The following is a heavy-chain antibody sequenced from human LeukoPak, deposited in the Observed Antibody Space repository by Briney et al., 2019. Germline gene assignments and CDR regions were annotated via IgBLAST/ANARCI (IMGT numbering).Heavy chain of an antibody. CDR1: GYTFTDYY. J-gene: IGHJ2*01. D-gene: IGHD6-13*01. CDR2: INPSSGDT. V-gene: IGHV1-2*06. Sequence: GASVKVSCKSSGYTFTDYYVHWVRQAPGQGLEWMGRINPSSGDTNYAQNFQGRVTMSRDTSISTAYLELNRLIFDDTAVFYCARSTITVTAAGHFDLWGRGTLVTVSS. CDR3: ARSTITVTAAGHFDL.